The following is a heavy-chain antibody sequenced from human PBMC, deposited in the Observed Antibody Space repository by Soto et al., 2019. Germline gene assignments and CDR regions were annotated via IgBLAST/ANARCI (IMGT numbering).Heavy chain of an antibody. J-gene: IGHJ3*02. Sequence: ASVKVSCKASGYTFTSYVMHWVRQAPGQRLEWMGWINAGNGNTEYSQKFQGRVTITSDTSASTAYMELSSLKSEDTAVYYCARYSGSYRDAFDIWGQGTRVTVSS. V-gene: IGHV1-3*01. CDR1: GYTFTSYV. D-gene: IGHD1-26*01. CDR2: INAGNGNT. CDR3: ARYSGSYRDAFDI.